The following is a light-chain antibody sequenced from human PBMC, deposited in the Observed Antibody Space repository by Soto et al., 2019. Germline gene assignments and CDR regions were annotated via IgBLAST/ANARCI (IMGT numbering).Light chain of an antibody. CDR2: DVT. CDR3: SSYTTSSTRV. CDR1: SSDVGGSNS. J-gene: IGLJ1*01. Sequence: QSALTQPASMSGSPGQSITISCTGTSSDVGGSNSVSWYQQHPGKAPKLMIYDVTNRPSWVSTRFSGSKSGNTASLTISGLQAEDAADYYCSSYTTSSTRVFGTGTKLTVL. V-gene: IGLV2-14*03.